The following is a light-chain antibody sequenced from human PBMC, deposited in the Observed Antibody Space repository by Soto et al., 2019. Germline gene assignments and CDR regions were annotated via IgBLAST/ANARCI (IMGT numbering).Light chain of an antibody. Sequence: EIVLTQSPGTLSLPPGERATLSCRASQSVSSNYLAWYQQKPGQAPRVLIYSASSRATGIPDRFSGSGSGTDFTLTISRLEPEDFAVYYCRQYGSSPTFGQGTKVDIK. J-gene: IGKJ1*01. CDR1: QSVSSNY. CDR2: SAS. V-gene: IGKV3-20*01. CDR3: RQYGSSPT.